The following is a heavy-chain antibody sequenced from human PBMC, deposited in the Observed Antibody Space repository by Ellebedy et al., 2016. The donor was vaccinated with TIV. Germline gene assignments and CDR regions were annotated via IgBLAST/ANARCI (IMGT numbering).Heavy chain of an antibody. CDR3: ARLSGSPRGY. V-gene: IGHV1-2*02. Sequence: ASVKVSCKASGYTLTDDYVHWVRQAPGQGLEWMGCIDPRSGGTEYEQKFRGRVTMTRDSFLNTGYMQLTRLGSDDTAVYYCARLSGSPRGYWGQGTLVTVSS. CDR1: GYTLTDDY. CDR2: IDPRSGGT. D-gene: IGHD3-10*01. J-gene: IGHJ4*02.